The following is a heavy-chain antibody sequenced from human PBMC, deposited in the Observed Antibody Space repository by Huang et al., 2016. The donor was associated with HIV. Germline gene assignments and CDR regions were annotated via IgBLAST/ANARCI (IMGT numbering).Heavy chain of an antibody. J-gene: IGHJ4*02. CDR3: TRLTMIGDGDY. D-gene: IGHD3-22*01. V-gene: IGHV3-73*01. Sequence: EVQLVESGGGLVQPGGSRKLSCAASGFTFGGYAMHWVRQASGKGVEGVGRIRSKANRYATAYAASVKGRFTISRDDSKNTAYLQMNSLKTEDTAVYYCTRLTMIGDGDYWGQGTLVTVSS. CDR2: IRSKANRYAT. CDR1: GFTFGGYA.